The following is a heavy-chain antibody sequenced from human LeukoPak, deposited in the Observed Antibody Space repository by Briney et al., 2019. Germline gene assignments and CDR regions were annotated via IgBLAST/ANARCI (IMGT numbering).Heavy chain of an antibody. V-gene: IGHV4-39*01. CDR2: IYYSGST. Sequence: SETLSLTCTVSGGSVSSGSYYWNWIRQPPGKGLEWIGSIYYSGSTYYNPSLKSRVTISVDTSKNQFSLKLSSVTAADTAVYYCARQRSYSPILYLWGQGTLVTVSS. CDR1: GGSVSSGSYY. CDR3: ARQRSYSPILYL. D-gene: IGHD2/OR15-2a*01. J-gene: IGHJ4*02.